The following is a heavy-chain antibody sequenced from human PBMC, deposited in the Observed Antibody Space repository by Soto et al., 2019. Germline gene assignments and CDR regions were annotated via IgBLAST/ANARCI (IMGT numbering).Heavy chain of an antibody. CDR2: ISTGGGNR. V-gene: IGHV3-23*04. J-gene: IGHJ4*02. D-gene: IGHD1-26*01. CDR1: GFTFSSYS. Sequence: EVQLVESGGGLVKPGGSLRLSCAASGFTFSSYSMNWVRQAPGKGLEWVSGISTGGGNRYYADSVAGRFTISRDNSKNTLYLQMNSLSAEDTAIYYCAKTTVTDSGYSGGSYDYWGQGTLVTVSS. CDR3: AKTTVTDSGYSGGSYDY.